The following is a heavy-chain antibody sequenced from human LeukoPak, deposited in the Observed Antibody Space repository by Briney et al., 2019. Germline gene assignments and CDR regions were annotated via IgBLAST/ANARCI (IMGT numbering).Heavy chain of an antibody. CDR2: IIPIFGTA. CDR3: ATQSYDSSGYEVDFDY. D-gene: IGHD3-22*01. CDR1: GGTFSSYA. J-gene: IGHJ4*02. V-gene: IGHV1-69*05. Sequence: ASVKVSCKASGGTFSSYAISWVRQAPGQGLEWMGGIIPIFGTANYAQKFQGRVTITTDESTSTAYMELSSLRSEDTAVYYCATQSYDSSGYEVDFDYWGQGTLVTVSS.